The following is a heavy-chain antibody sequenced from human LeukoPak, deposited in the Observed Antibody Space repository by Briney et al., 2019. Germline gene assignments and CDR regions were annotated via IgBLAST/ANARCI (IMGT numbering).Heavy chain of an antibody. Sequence: ASVKVSCKASGYTFTSYGISWVRQAPGQGLEWMGWISAYNGNTNYAQKLQGRVTMTTDTSTSTAYMELRSLRSDDTAVYYCARGVGKRGYSYGSYYYYGMDVWGQGTTVTVSS. D-gene: IGHD5-18*01. V-gene: IGHV1-18*01. CDR2: ISAYNGNT. J-gene: IGHJ6*02. CDR3: ARGVGKRGYSYGSYYYYGMDV. CDR1: GYTFTSYG.